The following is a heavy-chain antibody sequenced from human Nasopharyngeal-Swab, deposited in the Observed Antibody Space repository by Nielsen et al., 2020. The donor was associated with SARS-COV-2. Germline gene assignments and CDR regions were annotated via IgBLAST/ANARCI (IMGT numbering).Heavy chain of an antibody. CDR2: IKRDGSEQ. Sequence: VRQAPGKGLEWVANIKRDGSEQFYVDSVKGRFTISRDNAKNSLYLQMNSLRAEDTAVYYCARVRGYCSGGACYVYYYMDVWGKGTTVTVSS. CDR3: ARVRGYCSGGACYVYYYMDV. D-gene: IGHD2-15*01. V-gene: IGHV3-7*01. J-gene: IGHJ6*03.